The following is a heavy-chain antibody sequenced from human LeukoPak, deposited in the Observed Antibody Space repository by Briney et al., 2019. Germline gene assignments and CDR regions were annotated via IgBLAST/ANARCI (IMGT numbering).Heavy chain of an antibody. CDR2: VNHNGDT. Sequence: PSETLSLTCGVYSGSFTGYHWSWIRQPPGKGLEWIGEVNHNGDTDYNPSLKSRVTISVDTSQNQLSLKLTSVTAADTAVYFCARVIAVADVRFDPWGQGTLVTVSS. CDR1: SGSFTGYH. D-gene: IGHD6-19*01. CDR3: ARVIAVADVRFDP. V-gene: IGHV4-34*01. J-gene: IGHJ5*02.